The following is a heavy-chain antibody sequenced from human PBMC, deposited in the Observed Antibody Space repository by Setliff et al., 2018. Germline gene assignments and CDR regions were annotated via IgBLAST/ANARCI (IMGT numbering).Heavy chain of an antibody. CDR1: GGSISSYY. CDR2: VYTSGST. J-gene: IGHJ6*03. Sequence: SETLSLTCTVSGGSISSYYWSWIRQPPGKGLEWIGYVYTSGSTNYNPSLKSRVTISVDTSKNQFSLKLSSVTAADTAVYYCARGPPGYYYYMNVWGKGTTVTVSS. CDR3: ARGPPGYYYYMNV. V-gene: IGHV4-4*08.